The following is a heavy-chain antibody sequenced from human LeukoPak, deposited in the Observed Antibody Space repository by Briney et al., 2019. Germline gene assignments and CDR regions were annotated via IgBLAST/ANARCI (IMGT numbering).Heavy chain of an antibody. Sequence: GGSLRLSCAASGFSFSSNEMNWVRQAPGKGLEWVSYISSSGDTIYYADSVQGRFTISTDNAKNSLYMQMSNLRAEDTAVYYCARVLDSSTSRYQSLKYWGQGTLVAVSS. CDR1: GFSFSSNE. CDR3: ARVLDSSTSRYQSLKY. V-gene: IGHV3-48*03. J-gene: IGHJ1*01. D-gene: IGHD2-2*01. CDR2: ISSSGDTI.